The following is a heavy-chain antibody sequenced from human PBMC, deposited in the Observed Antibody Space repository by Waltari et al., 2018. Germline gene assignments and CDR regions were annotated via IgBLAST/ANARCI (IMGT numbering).Heavy chain of an antibody. CDR1: GGSISSSSYH. Sequence: QLQLQEWGPGMVKPSETLSLTCTVSGGSISSSSYHWGWNRQPPGKGLEWIGRVYYSGSTYYNPSLKSRVTISVDTSKNQFSLKLSSVTAADTAVYYFARHPTYYYGSGLDYWGQGTLVTVSS. J-gene: IGHJ4*02. CDR3: ARHPTYYYGSGLDY. CDR2: VYYSGST. V-gene: IGHV4-39*01. D-gene: IGHD3-10*01.